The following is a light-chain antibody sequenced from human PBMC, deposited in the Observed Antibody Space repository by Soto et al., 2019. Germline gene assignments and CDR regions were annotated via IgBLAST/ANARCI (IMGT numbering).Light chain of an antibody. CDR3: QETYSIPRT. V-gene: IGKV1-39*01. CDR1: QSIRRY. J-gene: IGKJ1*01. CDR2: AAS. Sequence: DIQITQSPSSLSASVGDRFTITCRASQSIRRYLNWYQHKPGKAPKLLIYAASTLQSGVPSRFRGSGSETDFTLTISSLQSEDFATYYCQETYSIPRTFGQGTTVDIK.